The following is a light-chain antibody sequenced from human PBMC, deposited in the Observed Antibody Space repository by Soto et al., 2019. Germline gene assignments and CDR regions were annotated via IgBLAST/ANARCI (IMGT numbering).Light chain of an antibody. V-gene: IGKV1-5*01. CDR1: HSISSW. J-gene: IGKJ2*01. CDR3: QQYDCYLGDS. CDR2: DAS. Sequence: DIQMTQSPSTLCASVGDRVTITCRAMHSISSWLAWYQQKTGKAPKLLSYDASRLESGVPSRFSGSRSGTELTLTISSLQTDEVSTYFCQQYDCYLGDSFEQGARLEIK.